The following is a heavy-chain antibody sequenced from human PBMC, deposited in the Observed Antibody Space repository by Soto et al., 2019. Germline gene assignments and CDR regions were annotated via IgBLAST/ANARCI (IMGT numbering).Heavy chain of an antibody. J-gene: IGHJ4*02. CDR1: GFTFSSYE. V-gene: IGHV3-48*03. D-gene: IGHD6-13*01. Sequence: EVQLVESGGGLVQPGGSLRLSCAASGFTFSSYEMNWVRQAPGQGLEWGSYISSSGSTIYYADSVKGRFTISRDNAKNSLELQMDSLRAEDTAVYYCARESAAAALYYFDYWGQGTLVTVSS. CDR3: ARESAAAALYYFDY. CDR2: ISSSGSTI.